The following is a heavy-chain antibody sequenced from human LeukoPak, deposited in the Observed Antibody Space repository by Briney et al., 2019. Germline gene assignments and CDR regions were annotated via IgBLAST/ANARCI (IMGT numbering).Heavy chain of an antibody. D-gene: IGHD3-16*01. V-gene: IGHV4-4*02. CDR1: GGSLSSSNW. CDR3: ASGGYYYYGMDV. J-gene: IGHJ6*02. CDR2: IYHSGST. Sequence: SETLSLTCAVSGGSLSSSNWWSWVRPPPGKGLEWIGEIYHSGSTNYNPSLKSRVTISVDKSKNQFSLKLSSVTAADTAVYYCASGGYYYYGMDVWGQGTTVTVSS.